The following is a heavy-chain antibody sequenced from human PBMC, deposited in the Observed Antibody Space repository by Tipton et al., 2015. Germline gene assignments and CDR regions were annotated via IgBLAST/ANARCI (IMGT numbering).Heavy chain of an antibody. CDR3: ARAYDYGDSPPGPLGY. Sequence: TLSLTCAVYGGSFSGYYWSWIRQPPGKGLEWIGSISHSGNTYYNPSLKSRVTMSRDTSKNQFSLKLTSVTAADTAVYYCARAYDYGDSPPGPLGYWGQGTLVTVSS. D-gene: IGHD4-17*01. CDR1: GGSFSGYY. CDR2: ISHSGNT. V-gene: IGHV4-34*01. J-gene: IGHJ4*02.